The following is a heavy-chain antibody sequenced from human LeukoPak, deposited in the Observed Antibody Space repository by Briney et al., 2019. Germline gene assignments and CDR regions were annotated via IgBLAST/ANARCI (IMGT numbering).Heavy chain of an antibody. CDR2: INHSGST. V-gene: IGHV4-34*01. J-gene: IGHJ6*03. CDR1: GGSFSGHY. Sequence: SETLSLTCAVYGGSFSGHYWTWIRQPPGKGLEWIGEINHSGSTNYSPSLKSRVTISVDTSKNQFSLKVSSVTAADTAVYYCARVKDPGGYYYYYYMDIWGKGNTVTVSS. CDR3: ARVKDPGGYYYYYYMDI. D-gene: IGHD3-16*01.